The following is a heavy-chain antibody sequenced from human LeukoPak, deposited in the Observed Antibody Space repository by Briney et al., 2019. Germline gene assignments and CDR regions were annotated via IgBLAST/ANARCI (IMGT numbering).Heavy chain of an antibody. CDR3: ARGSRRIAMRRASDY. J-gene: IGHJ4*02. CDR1: GYTFTDYG. V-gene: IGHV1-18*01. D-gene: IGHD2-21*01. CDR2: ISNYDGYT. Sequence: ASVKVSCKASGYTFTDYGISWVRQAPGQGLGWMGWISNYDGYTNYAQRFQGRVTMTTDTSTTTTYMELRSLRSDDTAMYYCARGSRRIAMRRASDYWGQGTQVTVSS.